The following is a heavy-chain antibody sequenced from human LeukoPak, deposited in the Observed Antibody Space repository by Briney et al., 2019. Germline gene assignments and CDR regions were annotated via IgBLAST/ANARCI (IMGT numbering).Heavy chain of an antibody. J-gene: IGHJ5*02. CDR1: GDIVSSNSVT. D-gene: IGHD2-2*01. Sequence: SQTLSLTCAISGDIVSSNSVTWNWIRQSPSKGLEWLGRTYYRSTWYNDYAVSVRGRITVNPDTSKNQFSLHLNSVTPEDTAVYYCARRLTQYDCFDPWGQGILVTVSS. CDR2: TYYRSTWYN. CDR3: ARRLTQYDCFDP. V-gene: IGHV6-1*01.